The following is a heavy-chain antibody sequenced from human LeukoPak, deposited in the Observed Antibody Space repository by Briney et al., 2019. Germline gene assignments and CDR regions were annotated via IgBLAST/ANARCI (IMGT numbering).Heavy chain of an antibody. CDR1: GYRFRSYW. Sequence: GESLKISCKGFGYRFRSYWIGWVRQKPDKGLEWMGIIYPGDSDTRYSPSFQGQVTISADTSTAFLQWKSLKASDSGIYYCARLNPAHWFDPWAREPWSPSPQ. CDR2: IYPGDSDT. D-gene: IGHD1-14*01. CDR3: ARLNPAHWFDP. V-gene: IGHV5-51*01. J-gene: IGHJ5*02.